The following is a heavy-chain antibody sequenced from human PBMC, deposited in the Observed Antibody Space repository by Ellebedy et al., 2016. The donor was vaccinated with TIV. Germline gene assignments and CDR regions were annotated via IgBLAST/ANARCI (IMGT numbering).Heavy chain of an antibody. J-gene: IGHJ3*02. D-gene: IGHD2-8*02. CDR2: IGGSAYTT. V-gene: IGHV3-23*01. CDR3: AKDVRYTTGWGGALDI. CDR1: GFNFGGHA. Sequence: GESLKISCAASGFNFGGHAMKWVRQAPGKGLEWVSSIGGSAYTTHYADSVKGRFTVSRDNSRNTLDLQMNSLRREDTAVYFCAKDVRYTTGWGGALDIWGQGSMVIVSS.